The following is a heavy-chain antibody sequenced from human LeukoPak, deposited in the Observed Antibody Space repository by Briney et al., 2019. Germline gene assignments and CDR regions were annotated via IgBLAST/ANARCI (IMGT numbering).Heavy chain of an antibody. J-gene: IGHJ4*02. CDR1: GGSISSYY. V-gene: IGHV4-59*01. CDR3: ARVIVVVVAATPDH. Sequence: PSETRSLTCTVSGGSISSYYWSWIRQPPGKGLEWIGYIYYSGSTNYNPSLKSRVTISVDTSKNQFSLKLSSVTAADTAVYYCARVIVVVVAATPDHWGQGTLVTVSS. CDR2: IYYSGST. D-gene: IGHD2-15*01.